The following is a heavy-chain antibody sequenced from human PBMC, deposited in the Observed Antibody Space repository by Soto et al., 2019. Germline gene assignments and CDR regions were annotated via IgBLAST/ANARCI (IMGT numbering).Heavy chain of an antibody. D-gene: IGHD5-18*01. CDR3: ARDMAMAYYYYGMDV. V-gene: IGHV4-39*02. CDR1: GGSISSSSYY. J-gene: IGHJ6*02. CDR2: IYYSGST. Sequence: SETLSLTCTVSGGSISSSSYYWGWIRQPPGKGLEWIGSIYYSGSTYYNPSLKSRVTISVDTSKNQFSLKLSSVTAADTAVYYCARDMAMAYYYYGMDVWGQGTTVT.